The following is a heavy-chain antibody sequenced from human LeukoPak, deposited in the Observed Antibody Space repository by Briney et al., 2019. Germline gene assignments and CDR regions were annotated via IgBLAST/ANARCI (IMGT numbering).Heavy chain of an antibody. D-gene: IGHD2-15*01. CDR1: GFTFSSYG. J-gene: IGHJ4*02. CDR3: ARGGLGVDY. CDR2: ISYDGSNK. V-gene: IGHV3-30*03. Sequence: GGSLRLPCAASGFTFSSYGMHWVRQAPGKGLEWVAVISYDGSNKYYADSVKGRFTISRDNSKNTLYLQMNSLRAEDTAVYYCARGGLGVDYWGQGTLVTVSS.